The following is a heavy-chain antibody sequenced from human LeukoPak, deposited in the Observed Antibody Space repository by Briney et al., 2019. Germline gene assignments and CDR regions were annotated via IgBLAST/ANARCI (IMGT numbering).Heavy chain of an antibody. J-gene: IGHJ4*02. CDR2: ISGSGGST. CDR1: GFTFSSYA. CDR3: AKERQVDTAMVGMFDY. V-gene: IGHV3-23*01. Sequence: PGGSLRLSCAASGFTFSSYAMSWVRQAPGKGLEWVSAISGSGGSTYYADSVKGRFTISRDNSKNTLYLQMNNLRAEDTAVYYCAKERQVDTAMVGMFDYWGQGTLVTVSS. D-gene: IGHD5-18*01.